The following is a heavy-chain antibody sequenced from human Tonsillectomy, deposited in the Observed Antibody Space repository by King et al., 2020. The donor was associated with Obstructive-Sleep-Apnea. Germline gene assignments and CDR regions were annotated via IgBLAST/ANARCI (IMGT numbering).Heavy chain of an antibody. CDR2: ISSSSSFT. V-gene: IGHV3-11*06. Sequence: VQLVESGGGLVKPGGSLRLSCAASGFTFGDYYMSWIRQAPGRGLEWISHISSSSSFTMYAVSVKGRFTISRDSAKNSLYLQMNSLRAEDTGVYFCARYCTGGSCSYSYFGLDVWGQGTTVTVSS. D-gene: IGHD2-15*01. J-gene: IGHJ6*02. CDR1: GFTFGDYY. CDR3: ARYCTGGSCSYSYFGLDV.